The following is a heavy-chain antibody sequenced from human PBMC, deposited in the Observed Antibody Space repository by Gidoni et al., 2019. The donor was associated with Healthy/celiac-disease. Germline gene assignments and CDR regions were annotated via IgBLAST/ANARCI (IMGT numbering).Heavy chain of an antibody. J-gene: IGHJ4*02. CDR2: ISGSGGST. CDR3: AKNLWFGELVYYFDY. Sequence: EVQLLESGGGLVQPGGSLRLSCAASGFTFSSYARSWVRQGPGKGLGWVSAISGSGGSTYYADSWKGRFTISRDNSKNTLYLQMNSLRAEDTAVYYCAKNLWFGELVYYFDYWGQGTLVTVSS. D-gene: IGHD3-10*01. CDR1: GFTFSSYA. V-gene: IGHV3-23*01.